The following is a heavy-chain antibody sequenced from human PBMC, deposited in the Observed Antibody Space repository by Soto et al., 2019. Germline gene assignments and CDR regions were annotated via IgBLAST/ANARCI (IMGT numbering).Heavy chain of an antibody. CDR3: ARGAGGYCTNGVCYTERDYYYYMDV. CDR1: GFTFSSYS. D-gene: IGHD2-8*01. J-gene: IGHJ6*03. V-gene: IGHV3-48*04. Sequence: GGSLRLSCAASGFTFSSYSMSWIRQAPGKGLEWVSYISSSGSTIYYADSVKGRFTISRDNAKNSLYLQMNSLRAEDTAVYYCARGAGGYCTNGVCYTERDYYYYMDVWGKGTTVTVSS. CDR2: ISSSGSTI.